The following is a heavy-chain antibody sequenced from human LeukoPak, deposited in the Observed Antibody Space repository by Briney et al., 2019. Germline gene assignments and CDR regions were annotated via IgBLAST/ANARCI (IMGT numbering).Heavy chain of an antibody. V-gene: IGHV3-21*01. J-gene: IGHJ6*04. CDR3: AELGITMIGGV. Sequence: SGGSLRLSCAASGFTFSSYSMNWVRQAPGKGLEWVSSMSPTSSYIYYTDSVKGRFTISGDNAKNSLYLQMNSLRAEDTAVYYCAELGITMIGGVWGKGTTVTISS. CDR2: MSPTSSYI. D-gene: IGHD3-10*02. CDR1: GFTFSSYS.